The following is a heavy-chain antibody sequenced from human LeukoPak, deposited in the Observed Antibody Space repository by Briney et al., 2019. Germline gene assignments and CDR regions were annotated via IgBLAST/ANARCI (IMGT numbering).Heavy chain of an antibody. D-gene: IGHD3-10*01. J-gene: IGHJ4*02. Sequence: GGSLRLSCAASGVTFDDYAMHWLRQAPGKGLEWVALISWEGQTTYYADSVRGRFTISRDNSKNSLYLQMNSLRTEDTAFYYCTRDTDYGSATNYFDSWGQGTLVSVSS. CDR1: GVTFDDYA. V-gene: IGHV3-43*01. CDR2: ISWEGQTT. CDR3: TRDTDYGSATNYFDS.